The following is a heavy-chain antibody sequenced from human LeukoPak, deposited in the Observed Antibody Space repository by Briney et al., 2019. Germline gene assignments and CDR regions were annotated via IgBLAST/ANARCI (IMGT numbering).Heavy chain of an antibody. CDR3: ARDIVVVVAATRPIYYYYGLDV. J-gene: IGHJ6*04. D-gene: IGHD2-15*01. Sequence: GGSLRLSCAASGFTFSSYGMHWVRQAPDKGLEWVAVIWYDGSNKYYADSVKGRFTISRDNSKNTLYLQMNSLRAEDTAVYYCARDIVVVVAATRPIYYYYGLDVWGKGTTVTVSS. V-gene: IGHV3-33*01. CDR1: GFTFSSYG. CDR2: IWYDGSNK.